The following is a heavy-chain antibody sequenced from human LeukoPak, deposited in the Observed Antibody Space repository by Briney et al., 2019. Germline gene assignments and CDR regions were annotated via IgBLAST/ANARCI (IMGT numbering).Heavy chain of an antibody. D-gene: IGHD1-26*01. CDR3: ARDRIVGATGDY. V-gene: IGHV1-46*01. Sequence: ASVKVSCKASGYTFTSYYMHWVRQAPGQGLEWMGIINPSGGSTSYAQKFQGRVTMTRDTSTSTVYMELSSLRSEDTAVYYCARDRIVGATGDYWGQGTLVTASS. J-gene: IGHJ4*02. CDR1: GYTFTSYY. CDR2: INPSGGST.